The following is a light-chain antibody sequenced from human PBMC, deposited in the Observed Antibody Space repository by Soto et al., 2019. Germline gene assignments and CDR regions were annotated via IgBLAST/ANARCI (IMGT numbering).Light chain of an antibody. CDR3: QQYGTAPPRFT. Sequence: EIVLTQSPGTLSLSPGERATLSCTASQSVSSSYLAWYQQKPGQAPRLLIYGASTRATGIPDRFSRSGSGTDFSFTISRLEPEDLAVYDCQQYGTAPPRFTFGPGTKVYVK. CDR1: QSVSSSY. CDR2: GAS. J-gene: IGKJ3*01. V-gene: IGKV3-20*01.